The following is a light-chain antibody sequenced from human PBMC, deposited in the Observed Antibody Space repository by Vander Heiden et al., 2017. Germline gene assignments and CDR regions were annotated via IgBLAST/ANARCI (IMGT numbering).Light chain of an antibody. CDR1: NSNIEFNF. V-gene: IGLV1-47*02. J-gene: IGLJ3*02. CDR3: AAWDDRLNSRV. Sequence: QSVLTQPPSASGTPGQRVTTCCSGSNSNIEFNFVYWYQQLPGTAPKLLIYDNTHRPSGVPDRFSCAKSGTSASLAISGLRSEDEADYYCAAWDDRLNSRVFGGGTKLTVL. CDR2: DNT.